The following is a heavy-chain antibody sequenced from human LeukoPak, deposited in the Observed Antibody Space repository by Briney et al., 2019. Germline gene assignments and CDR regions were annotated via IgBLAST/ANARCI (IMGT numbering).Heavy chain of an antibody. Sequence: GASVKVSCKASGGTFSSYAISWVRQAPGQGLEWMGRIIPILGIANYAQKFQGRVRIPSDRSTSTAYMELSSLRSEDTAVYYCAIKQRGYSSSWYGHYYYGMDVWGQGTTVTVSS. J-gene: IGHJ6*02. CDR3: AIKQRGYSSSWYGHYYYGMDV. V-gene: IGHV1-69*04. D-gene: IGHD6-13*01. CDR1: GGTFSSYA. CDR2: IIPILGIA.